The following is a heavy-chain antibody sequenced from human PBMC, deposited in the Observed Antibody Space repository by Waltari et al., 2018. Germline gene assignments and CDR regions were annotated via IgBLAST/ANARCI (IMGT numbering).Heavy chain of an antibody. V-gene: IGHV4-4*02. CDR3: ARDRGRGLYLDS. Sequence: QLQLQQSGPGLVKPSESLFLSCAVSGDSVSNNYWWSWVRQPPGKGLEWIGQIHGTGKTNYNPSLESRVTLSMDTSNNQFSLRVTSPTAADTAVYFCARDRGRGLYLDSWGQGTLVTVS. CDR2: IHGTGKT. J-gene: IGHJ4*02. D-gene: IGHD1-26*01. CDR1: GDSVSNNYW.